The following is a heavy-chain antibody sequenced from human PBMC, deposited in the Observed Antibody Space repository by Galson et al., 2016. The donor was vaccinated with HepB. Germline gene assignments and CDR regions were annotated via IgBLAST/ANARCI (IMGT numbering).Heavy chain of an antibody. CDR3: ARVRHIAAAGSFNYHSLDV. CDR2: GHYSGST. Sequence: SETLSLTCSVSGGSVNSDYWSWVRRPPGLGLEWIGYGHYSGSTNYSPSLKSRVSILLDMSKNPYSLRLTSVTAADTAVYYCARVRHIAAAGSFNYHSLDVWGHGTTVTVS. J-gene: IGHJ6*02. CDR1: GGSVNSDY. V-gene: IGHV4-59*02. D-gene: IGHD6-13*01.